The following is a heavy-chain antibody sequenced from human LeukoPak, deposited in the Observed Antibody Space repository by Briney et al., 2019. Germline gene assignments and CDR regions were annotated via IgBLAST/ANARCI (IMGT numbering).Heavy chain of an antibody. Sequence: PGTSLRLSCAASGSTFSSYGMHWVRQAPGKGLEWVAVIWYDGSEKYYADSVKGRFTISRDNSKNTLFLQMSSLTAEDTAVYYCARWSCDHWGQGTLVTVSS. CDR2: IWYDGSEK. J-gene: IGHJ5*02. CDR3: ARWSCDH. V-gene: IGHV3-33*01. CDR1: GSTFSSYG.